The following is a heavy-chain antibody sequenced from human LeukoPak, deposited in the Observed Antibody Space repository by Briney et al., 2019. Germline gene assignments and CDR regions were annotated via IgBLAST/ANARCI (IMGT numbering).Heavy chain of an antibody. D-gene: IGHD3-10*01. CDR2: ISYDGSNK. V-gene: IGHV3-30-3*01. Sequence: GGSLRLSYAASGFSFNRYSMNWVRQAPGKGLEWVAVISYDGSNKYYADSVKGRFTISRDNSKNTLYLQMNSLRAEDTAVYYCARGGEYYFDYWGQGTLVTVSS. J-gene: IGHJ4*02. CDR3: ARGGEYYFDY. CDR1: GFSFNRYS.